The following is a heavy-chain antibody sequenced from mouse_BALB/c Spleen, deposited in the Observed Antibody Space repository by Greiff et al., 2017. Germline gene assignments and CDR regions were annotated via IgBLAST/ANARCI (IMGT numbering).Heavy chain of an antibody. V-gene: IGHV3-2*02. CDR2: ISYSGST. CDR1: GYSITSDYA. Sequence: EVKLQESGPGLVKPSQSLSLTCTVTGYSITSDYAWNWIRQFPGNKLEWMGYISYSGSTSYNPSLKSRISITRDTSKNQFFLQLNSVTTEDTATYYCARYGSSYDHYAMDYWGQGTSVTVSS. D-gene: IGHD1-1*02. J-gene: IGHJ4*01. CDR3: ARYGSSYDHYAMDY.